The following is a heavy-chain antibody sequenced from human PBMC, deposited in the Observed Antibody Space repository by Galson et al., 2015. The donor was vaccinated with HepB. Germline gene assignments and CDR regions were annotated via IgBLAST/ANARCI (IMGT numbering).Heavy chain of an antibody. Sequence: QSGAEVKKPGESLKISCKGSGYSFTNYWISWVRQMPGKGLEYMGRINPSDSYTNYSPSFQGHVTISTDKSINTAYLQWSRLTASDTAMYFCARHAGCGGDCFSDYWGQGTLLSVSS. CDR2: INPSDSYT. J-gene: IGHJ4*02. CDR3: ARHAGCGGDCFSDY. D-gene: IGHD2-21*02. V-gene: IGHV5-10-1*01. CDR1: GYSFTNYW.